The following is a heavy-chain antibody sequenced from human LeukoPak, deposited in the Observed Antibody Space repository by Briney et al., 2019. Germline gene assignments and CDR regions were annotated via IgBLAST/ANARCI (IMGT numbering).Heavy chain of an antibody. J-gene: IGHJ6*02. CDR1: GYTLTGHY. CDR3: ASVGVVADYGLDV. CDR2: INPNTGAT. D-gene: IGHD2-15*01. V-gene: IGHV1-2*02. Sequence: ASVKVSCKASGYTLTGHYLHWVRQAPGQGLEWMGWINPNTGATTYAQRFQGRVTLTRDTSISTAYVDLSRLRPDDTAVYYCASVGVVADYGLDVWGQGTTVTVS.